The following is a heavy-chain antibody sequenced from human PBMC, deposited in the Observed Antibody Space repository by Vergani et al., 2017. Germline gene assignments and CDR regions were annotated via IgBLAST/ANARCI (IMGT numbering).Heavy chain of an antibody. D-gene: IGHD3-22*01. CDR3: ARGRERATYYYDSSGYSDAFDI. CDR2: IIPIFGTA. Sequence: QVQLVQSGAEVKKPGSSVKVSCKASGGTFSSYAISWVRQAPGQGLEWMGGIIPIFGTANYAQKFQGRVTITADESTSTAYMELSSLRSEDTAVYYCARGRERATYYYDSSGYSDAFDIWGQGTMVTVSS. V-gene: IGHV1-69*01. CDR1: GGTFSSYA. J-gene: IGHJ3*02.